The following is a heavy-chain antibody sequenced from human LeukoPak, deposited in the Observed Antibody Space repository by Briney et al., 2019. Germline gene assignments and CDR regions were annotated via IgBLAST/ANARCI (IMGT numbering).Heavy chain of an antibody. CDR3: ARAYSSSWNWFDP. CDR1: GYTFTDYY. Sequence: ASVKVSCKASGYTFTDYYMHWVRQAPGQGLEWMGWINPNSGDTNYAQKFQGRVTMTRDTSISTAYMELSRLRSDDTAVYYCARAYSSSWNWFDPWGQGTLVTVSP. J-gene: IGHJ5*02. CDR2: INPNSGDT. V-gene: IGHV1-2*02. D-gene: IGHD6-13*01.